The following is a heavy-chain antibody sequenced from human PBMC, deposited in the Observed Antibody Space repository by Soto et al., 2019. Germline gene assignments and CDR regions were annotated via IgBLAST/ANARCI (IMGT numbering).Heavy chain of an antibody. Sequence: ASVKVSCKASGYTFTSYYMHWVPQAPGQGLEWMGIINPSGGSTSYAQKFQGRVTMTRDTSTSTVYMELSSLRSEDTAVYYCASDYGDYYYMDVWGKGTTVTVSS. CDR1: GYTFTSYY. V-gene: IGHV1-46*01. CDR2: INPSGGST. J-gene: IGHJ6*03. D-gene: IGHD4-17*01. CDR3: ASDYGDYYYMDV.